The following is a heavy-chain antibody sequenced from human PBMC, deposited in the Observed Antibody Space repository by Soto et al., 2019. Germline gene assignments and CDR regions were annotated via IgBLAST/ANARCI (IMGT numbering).Heavy chain of an antibody. CDR2: IYYSGST. D-gene: IGHD6-13*01. Sequence: SETLSLTCTVSGGSISSSSYYWVWIRQPPGKGLEWIGSIYYSGSTYYNPSLKSRVTISVDTSKNQFSLKLSSVTAADTAVYYCATRRTGYSSSWYYYYGMDVWGQGTTVTVSS. CDR1: GGSISSSSYY. J-gene: IGHJ6*02. V-gene: IGHV4-39*01. CDR3: ATRRTGYSSSWYYYYGMDV.